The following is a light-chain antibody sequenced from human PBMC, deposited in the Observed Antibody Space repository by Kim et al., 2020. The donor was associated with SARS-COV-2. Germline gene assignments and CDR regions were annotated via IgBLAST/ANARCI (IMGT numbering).Light chain of an antibody. CDR3: QQYDLYPLT. Sequence: DIQMTQSPSSLSASIGDRVTITWRASQGIGNYVAWIQQKPGKAPKSLIYAASSLQSGVPSKFSGSGSGTFFTLTISSLQPEDCATYYCQQYDLYPLTFGGGTKVDIK. V-gene: IGKV1-16*02. J-gene: IGKJ4*01. CDR1: QGIGNY. CDR2: AAS.